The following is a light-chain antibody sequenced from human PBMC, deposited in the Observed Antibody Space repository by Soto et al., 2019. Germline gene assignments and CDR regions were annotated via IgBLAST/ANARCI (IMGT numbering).Light chain of an antibody. V-gene: IGLV1-44*01. Sequence: QSVLTQPPSASGTPGQRVTISCSGSSSNIGSNTVNWYQQVPGTAPKLLIHSNNQRPSGVPDRFSGSKSGTSASLVISGLQSEDEADYYCAAWDDSLNGWVFGGGTKLTVL. CDR2: SNN. CDR3: AAWDDSLNGWV. CDR1: SSNIGSNT. J-gene: IGLJ3*02.